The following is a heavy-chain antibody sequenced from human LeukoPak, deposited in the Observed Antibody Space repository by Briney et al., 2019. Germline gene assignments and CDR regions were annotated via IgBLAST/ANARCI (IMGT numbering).Heavy chain of an antibody. D-gene: IGHD2-8*01. CDR2: ISPYNGNT. V-gene: IGHV1-18*01. Sequence: ASVKVSCKASGGTFSSYAISWVRQAPGQGLEWMGWISPYNGNTNYAQKLQGRVTMTTDTSTSTAYMELRSLRSDDTAVYYCASCHCTNGVCYGECEYFQHWGQGTLVTVPS. J-gene: IGHJ1*01. CDR3: ASCHCTNGVCYGECEYFQH. CDR1: GGTFSSYA.